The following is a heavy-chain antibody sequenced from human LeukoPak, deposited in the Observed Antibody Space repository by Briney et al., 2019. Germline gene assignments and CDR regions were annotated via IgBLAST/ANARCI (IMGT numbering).Heavy chain of an antibody. CDR1: GYSFTSYW. CDR3: GRIPAAGSLKGSFDI. CDR2: IYPGDSDT. Sequence: GESLKISCKGSGYSFTSYWIGWVRQMPGKGLEWMGIIYPGDSDTTYSPSFQGQVTISADKSISTAYLQWSSLKASDSAMYYCGRIPAAGSLKGSFDIWGQGTMVTVSS. D-gene: IGHD6-13*01. V-gene: IGHV5-51*01. J-gene: IGHJ3*02.